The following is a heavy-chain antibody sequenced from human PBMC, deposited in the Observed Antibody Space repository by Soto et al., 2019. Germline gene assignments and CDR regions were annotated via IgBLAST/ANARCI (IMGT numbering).Heavy chain of an antibody. J-gene: IGHJ4*02. V-gene: IGHV4-39*01. D-gene: IGHD4-4*01. CDR2: IFYSGST. CDR1: GGSILDSTYY. CDR3: ARSGGLQHIDY. Sequence: PSETLSLTYTVSGGSILDSTYYWAWIRQPPGKGLEWIGSIFYSGSTYYNPSLKSRVTISVDTSKNQFSLKLSSVTAADTAVHYCARSGGLQHIDYWGQGTLVTVSS.